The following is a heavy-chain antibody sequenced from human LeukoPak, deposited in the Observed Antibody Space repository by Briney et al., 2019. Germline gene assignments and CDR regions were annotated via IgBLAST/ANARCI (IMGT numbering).Heavy chain of an antibody. J-gene: IGHJ5*02. D-gene: IGHD3-10*01. Sequence: SQTLSLTCSVSGGSISSGDYYWSWIRQTPGKGLEWIGNIYYSGSTNYNASLKSRITISLDTSRNQFSLKPTSVTAADTAVYFCARDSALLWFGELGSWGQGTVVTVSS. CDR2: IYYSGST. V-gene: IGHV4-30-4*01. CDR1: GGSISSGDYY. CDR3: ARDSALLWFGELGS.